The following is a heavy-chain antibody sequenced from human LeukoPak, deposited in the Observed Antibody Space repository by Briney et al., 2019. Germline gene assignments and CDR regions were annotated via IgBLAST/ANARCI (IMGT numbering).Heavy chain of an antibody. CDR1: GFTFSSYA. CDR3: ARDTYRFGDC. J-gene: IGHJ4*02. V-gene: IGHV3-7*01. D-gene: IGHD3-10*01. Sequence: PGGSLRLSCAASGFTFSSYAMSWVRQAPGKGLEWVASIKEDGSDKYYVDSLKGRFTISRDNAKYSLYLQMNSLRAEDTAVYYCARDTYRFGDCWGQGTLVTVSS. CDR2: IKEDGSDK.